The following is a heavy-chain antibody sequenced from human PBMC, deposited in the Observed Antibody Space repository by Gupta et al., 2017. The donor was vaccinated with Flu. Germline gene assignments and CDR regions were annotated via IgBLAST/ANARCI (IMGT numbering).Heavy chain of an antibody. D-gene: IGHD2-15*01. CDR1: GSTFSSTG. V-gene: IGHV3-33*03. J-gene: IGHJ4*02. CDR2: IWYNGNYK. Sequence: VQLVQSGGGVVQPGGSIRLSRAASGSTFSSTGINWVRQAPGKGLEWVAVIWYNGNYKYYADSLKGRFTISRDNSKDTAYLQIDSLRAEDTGLYYCAKSVYCSGGGCYSPADHWGQGTQVTVSS. CDR3: AKSVYCSGGGCYSPADH.